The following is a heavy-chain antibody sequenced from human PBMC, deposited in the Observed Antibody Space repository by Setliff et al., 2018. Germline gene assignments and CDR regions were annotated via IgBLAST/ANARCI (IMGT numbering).Heavy chain of an antibody. D-gene: IGHD3-10*01. Sequence: SETLSLTCTVSGGSVTTGSYHWAWIRQPPGKGLEWTGSMYNSGSAYHNASLKSRVTISGDTSKNQFSLKLTSVTAADTAVYYCARSLGSGSYYNSRPYYSDYWGQGTLVTVSS. V-gene: IGHV4-39*07. CDR1: GGSVTTGSYH. CDR2: MYNSGSA. J-gene: IGHJ4*02. CDR3: ARSLGSGSYYNSRPYYSDY.